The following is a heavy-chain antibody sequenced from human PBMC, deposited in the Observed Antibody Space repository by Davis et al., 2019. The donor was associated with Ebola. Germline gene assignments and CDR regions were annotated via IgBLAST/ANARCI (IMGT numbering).Heavy chain of an antibody. D-gene: IGHD3-22*01. Sequence: PSETLSLTCTVSGGSISSSYYYWGWIRQPPGKGLEWIGTIYYSGSTYYNPSLKSRVTISVDTSKNQFSLKLNSVTAADTAVYYCATSKSHYYDSSDFASQFDYWGQGTLVTVSS. CDR1: GGSISSSYYY. J-gene: IGHJ4*02. CDR3: ATSKSHYYDSSDFASQFDY. V-gene: IGHV4-39*01. CDR2: IYYSGST.